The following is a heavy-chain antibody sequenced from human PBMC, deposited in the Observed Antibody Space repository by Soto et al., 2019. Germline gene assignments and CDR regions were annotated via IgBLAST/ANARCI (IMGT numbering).Heavy chain of an antibody. D-gene: IGHD2-15*01. Sequence: PSETLSLTCTVSGGSISSYYWSWIRQPPGKGLEWIGYIYYSGSTNYNPSLKSRVTISVDTSKNQFSLKLSSVTAADTAVYYCARERRYCSGGSCHGHYFDYWGQGTLVIVSS. CDR1: GGSISSYY. CDR3: ARERRYCSGGSCHGHYFDY. J-gene: IGHJ4*02. V-gene: IGHV4-59*01. CDR2: IYYSGST.